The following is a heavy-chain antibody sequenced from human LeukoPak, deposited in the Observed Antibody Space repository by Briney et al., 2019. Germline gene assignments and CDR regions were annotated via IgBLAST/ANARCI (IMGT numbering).Heavy chain of an antibody. CDR3: ARDRYCSSTSCYIGNFDS. D-gene: IGHD2-2*01. J-gene: IGHJ4*02. V-gene: IGHV3-7*01. CDR2: IKQDGSGK. Sequence: TGGSLRLSCAASGFTFSTYWMSWVRQAPGKGLEWVANIKQDGSGKYYVDSVKGRFTISRDNAENSLYLQMNSLRAEDTAAYYCARDRYCSSTSCYIGNFDSWGQGTLVTVSS. CDR1: GFTFSTYW.